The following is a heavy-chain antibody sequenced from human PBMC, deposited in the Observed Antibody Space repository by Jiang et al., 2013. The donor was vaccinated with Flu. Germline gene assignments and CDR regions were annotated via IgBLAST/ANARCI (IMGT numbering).Heavy chain of an antibody. CDR2: INNDGTGI. V-gene: IGHV3-74*01. J-gene: IGHJ4*02. CDR3: AREDSADYFLDY. Sequence: INNDGTGITYADSVRGRFTISRDNAKNTLFLQMSGLRVEDTAVYYCAREDSADYFLDYWGQGSLVTVSS. D-gene: IGHD2/OR15-2a*01.